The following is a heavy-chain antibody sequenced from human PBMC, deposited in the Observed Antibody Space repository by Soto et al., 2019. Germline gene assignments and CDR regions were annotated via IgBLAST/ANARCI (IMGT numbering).Heavy chain of an antibody. J-gene: IGHJ6*03. Sequence: EVQLVESGGGLVQPGGSLRLSCAASGFTFSSYSMNWVRQAPGKGLEWVSYISSSSSTIYYADSVKGRFTISRDNAKNSLYLQMNSLRAEDTAVYYCARGRRVAAAARVYYYMDVWGKGTTVTVSS. CDR1: GFTFSSYS. CDR2: ISSSSSTI. D-gene: IGHD6-13*01. CDR3: ARGRRVAAAARVYYYMDV. V-gene: IGHV3-48*01.